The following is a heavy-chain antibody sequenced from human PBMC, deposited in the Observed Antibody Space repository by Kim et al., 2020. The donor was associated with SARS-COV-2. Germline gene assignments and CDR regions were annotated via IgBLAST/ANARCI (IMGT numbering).Heavy chain of an antibody. CDR2: IEGSGDDA. CDR1: GFTFNNHW. CDR3: ARGTEYSFYTNGYFYH. J-gene: IGHJ5*02. D-gene: IGHD1-1*01. V-gene: IGHV3-23*01. Sequence: GGSLRLSCAASGFTFNNHWISWVRQAPGKGLQWVAAIEGSGDDAYYSDSVKGRFTISRDNSRNMLFLQMNSLGAEDTGLYFCARGTEYSFYTNGYFYHWGLGTLVTVPS.